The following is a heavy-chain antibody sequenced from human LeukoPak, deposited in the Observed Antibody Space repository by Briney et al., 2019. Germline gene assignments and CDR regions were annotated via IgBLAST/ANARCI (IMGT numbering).Heavy chain of an antibody. CDR3: AKDLLRWAFDY. V-gene: IGHV3-74*01. CDR2: INSDGSST. D-gene: IGHD3-16*01. Sequence: GGSLRLSCAASGFTFSSYWMHWVRQAPGKGLVWVSRINSDGSSTSYADSVKGRFTISRDNAKNTLYLQMNSLRAEDTALYYCAKDLLRWAFDYWGQGTLVTVSS. J-gene: IGHJ4*02. CDR1: GFTFSSYW.